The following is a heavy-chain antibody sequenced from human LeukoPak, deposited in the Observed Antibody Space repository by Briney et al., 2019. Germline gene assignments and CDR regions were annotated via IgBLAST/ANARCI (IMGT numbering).Heavy chain of an antibody. Sequence: GGSLRLSCAASGFTFSSYSMNWVRQAPGKGLEWVSSISSSSSYIYYADSVKGRFTISRDNAKNSLYLQMNSLRAEDTAVYYCASNRAYCGGDCYDDAFGIWGQGTMVTVSS. CDR1: GFTFSSYS. V-gene: IGHV3-21*01. CDR3: ASNRAYCGGDCYDDAFGI. CDR2: ISSSSSYI. D-gene: IGHD2-21*01. J-gene: IGHJ3*02.